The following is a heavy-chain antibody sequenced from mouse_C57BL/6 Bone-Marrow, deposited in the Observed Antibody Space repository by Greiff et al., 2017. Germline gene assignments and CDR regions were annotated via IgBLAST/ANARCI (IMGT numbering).Heavy chain of an antibody. V-gene: IGHV1-69*01. CDR1: GYTFTSYW. CDR3: ARWITTVGEHYFDD. D-gene: IGHD1-1*01. Sequence: QVQLQQPGAELVMPGASVKLSCKASGYTFTSYWMHWVKQRPGQGLEWIGEIDPSDSYTNYNQKFKGKSTLTVDKSSSTAYMQLSSLTSEASAVYYCARWITTVGEHYFDDWGQGTTLTVSS. J-gene: IGHJ2*01. CDR2: IDPSDSYT.